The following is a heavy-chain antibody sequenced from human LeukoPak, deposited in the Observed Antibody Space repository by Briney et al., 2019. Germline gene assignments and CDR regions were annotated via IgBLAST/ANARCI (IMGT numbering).Heavy chain of an antibody. Sequence: SETLSLTCTVSGGSISSSSYYWGWIRQPPGKGLEWIGSIYYSGSTYYNPSLKSRVTISVDTSKNQFSLKLSSVTAADTAVYYCARLRYFDWSNISYYFDYWGQGTLVTVSS. V-gene: IGHV4-39*01. CDR3: ARLRYFDWSNISYYFDY. CDR1: GGSISSSSYY. CDR2: IYYSGST. J-gene: IGHJ4*02. D-gene: IGHD3-9*01.